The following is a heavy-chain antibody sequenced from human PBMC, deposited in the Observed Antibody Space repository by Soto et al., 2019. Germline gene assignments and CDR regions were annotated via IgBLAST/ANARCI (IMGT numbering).Heavy chain of an antibody. CDR2: IDPSDSYT. J-gene: IGHJ6*02. D-gene: IGHD2-15*01. CDR3: ASLFGGTYCSGGSCGYYYYYGMDV. V-gene: IGHV5-10-1*01. Sequence: PGESLKISCKGSGYSFTSYWISWVRQMPGKGLEWMGRIDPSDSYTNYSPSFQGHVTISADKSISTAYLQWSSLKASDTAMYYCASLFGGTYCSGGSCGYYYYYGMDVWGQGTTVTVSS. CDR1: GYSFTSYW.